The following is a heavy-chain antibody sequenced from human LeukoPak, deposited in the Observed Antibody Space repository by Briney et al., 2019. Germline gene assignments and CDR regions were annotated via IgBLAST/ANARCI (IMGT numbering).Heavy chain of an antibody. CDR1: GFTFSSYG. V-gene: IGHV3-30*02. CDR3: ANVRGVKPGAFDI. J-gene: IGHJ3*02. CDR2: IRYDGSNK. D-gene: IGHD3-10*01. Sequence: PGGSLRLSCAASGFTFSSYGMHWVRQAPGKGLEWVAFIRYDGSNKYYADSVKGRFTISRDNSKNTLYLQMNSLRAEDTAVYYCANVRGVKPGAFDIWGQGTMVTVSS.